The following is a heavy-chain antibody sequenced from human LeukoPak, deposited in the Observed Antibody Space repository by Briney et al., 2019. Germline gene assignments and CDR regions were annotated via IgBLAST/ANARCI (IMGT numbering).Heavy chain of an antibody. D-gene: IGHD5-12*01. CDR3: ARDPSGYGAFDY. J-gene: IGHJ4*02. Sequence: PSETLSLKCTVSGPSITTYYWSWIRQPPGKGLEWIGYIYYNESPNKNPSHKRRATISVDTSNIQFSLMLNSVTAADTAIYYCARDPSGYGAFDYWGQGTLVTVSS. CDR1: GPSITTYY. V-gene: IGHV4-59*01. CDR2: IYYNESP.